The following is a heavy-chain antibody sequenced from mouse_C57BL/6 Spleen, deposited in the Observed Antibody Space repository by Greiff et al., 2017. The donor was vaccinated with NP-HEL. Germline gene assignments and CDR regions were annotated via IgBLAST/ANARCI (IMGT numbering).Heavy chain of an antibody. J-gene: IGHJ2*01. V-gene: IGHV1-64*01. D-gene: IGHD4-1*02. CDR2: IHPNSGST. CDR3: ARRGQLLPFDY. Sequence: QVQLQQPGAELVKPGASVKLSCKASGYTFTSYWMHWVKQRPGQGLEWIGMIHPNSGSTNYNENFKSKATLTVDKSSSTAYMQLSSLTSEDSAVYYCARRGQLLPFDYWGQGTTLTVSS. CDR1: GYTFTSYW.